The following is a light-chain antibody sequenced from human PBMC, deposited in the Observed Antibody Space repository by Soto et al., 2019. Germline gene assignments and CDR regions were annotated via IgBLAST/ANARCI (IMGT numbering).Light chain of an antibody. J-gene: IGKJ1*01. CDR1: QDITDY. Sequence: DFQMTQSPSSLSASVGDRVTITCQARQDITDYLHWCEQKPGKAPNLLIYAASNLETGVLSRFTESGSGTDCTFTVSSLQPEDIATYYCQHFDNVPPWTFGQGTKMEIK. V-gene: IGKV1-33*01. CDR2: AAS. CDR3: QHFDNVPPWT.